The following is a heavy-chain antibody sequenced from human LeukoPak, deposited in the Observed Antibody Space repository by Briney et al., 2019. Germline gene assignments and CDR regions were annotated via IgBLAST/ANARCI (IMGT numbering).Heavy chain of an antibody. Sequence: GGSLRLSCAASGFTFSSYAMSWVRQAPGKGLEWVSAIGGSGGSTYYADSVKSRFTISRDNSKNTLYLQMNSLRAEDTAVYYCAKTAFSGLNYYYGMDVWGQGTTVTVSS. CDR3: AKTAFSGLNYYYGMDV. V-gene: IGHV3-23*01. D-gene: IGHD3-3*02. CDR2: IGGSGGST. J-gene: IGHJ6*02. CDR1: GFTFSSYA.